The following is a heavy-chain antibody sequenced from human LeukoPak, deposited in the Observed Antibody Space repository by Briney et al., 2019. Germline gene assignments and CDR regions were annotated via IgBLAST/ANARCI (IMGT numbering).Heavy chain of an antibody. CDR1: GFTFSDYY. CDR2: INQDGSDK. V-gene: IGHV3-7*01. D-gene: IGHD6-6*01. CDR3: AREGSSSSYFDY. Sequence: GGSLRLSCAASGFTFSDYYMSWIRQAPGKGLEWVANINQDGSDKNYVDSVKGRFTISRDNAKNSLYLQMNSLRAEDAAVYYCAREGSSSSYFDYWGQGTLVTVSS. J-gene: IGHJ4*02.